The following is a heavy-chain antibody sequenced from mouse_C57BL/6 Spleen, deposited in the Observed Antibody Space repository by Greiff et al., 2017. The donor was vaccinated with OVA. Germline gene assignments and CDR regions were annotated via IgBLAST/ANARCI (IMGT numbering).Heavy chain of an antibody. D-gene: IGHD4-1*01. CDR1: GYAFSSYW. V-gene: IGHV1-80*01. Sequence: GQLQQSGAELVNHGAPVKISCKASGYAFSSYWMNWVKQRPGKGLEWIGQIYPGDGDTNYNGKFKGKATLTADKSSSTAYMQLSSLTSEDSAVYFCAREWKLGQGYFDYWGQGTTLTVSS. CDR2: IYPGDGDT. CDR3: AREWKLGQGYFDY. J-gene: IGHJ2*01.